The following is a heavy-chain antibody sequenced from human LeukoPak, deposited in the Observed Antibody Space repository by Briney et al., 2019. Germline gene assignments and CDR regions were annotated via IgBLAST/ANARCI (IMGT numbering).Heavy chain of an antibody. CDR2: ISSSSNYI. J-gene: IGHJ4*02. CDR1: GFTFSSYS. D-gene: IGHD3-16*01. V-gene: IGHV3-21*01. Sequence: GGSLRLSCAASGFTFSSYSMNWVRQAPGKGLEWVSSISSSSNYIYYADSVKGRLTISRDNAKNSLYLQMNSLRAEDTAVYYCAREITLDCWGQGTLVTVSS. CDR3: AREITLDC.